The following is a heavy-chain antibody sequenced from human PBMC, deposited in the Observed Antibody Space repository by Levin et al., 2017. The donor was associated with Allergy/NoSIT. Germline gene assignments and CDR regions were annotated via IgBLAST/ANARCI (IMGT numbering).Heavy chain of an antibody. D-gene: IGHD4-17*01. Sequence: GESLKISCKASGYTFTSYGISWVRQAPGQGLEWMGWISAYNGNTNYAQKLQGRVTMTTDTSTSTAYMELRSLRSDDTAVYYCARGLYDYGDYFLDYWGQGTLVTVSS. CDR2: ISAYNGNT. CDR3: ARGLYDYGDYFLDY. V-gene: IGHV1-18*01. CDR1: GYTFTSYG. J-gene: IGHJ4*02.